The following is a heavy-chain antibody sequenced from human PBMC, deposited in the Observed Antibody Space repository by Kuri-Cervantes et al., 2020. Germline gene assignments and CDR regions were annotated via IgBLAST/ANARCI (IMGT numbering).Heavy chain of an antibody. CDR2: MNPNSGNT. J-gene: IGHJ4*02. Sequence: ASVKVSCKASGYTFTSYDINWVRQATGQGLEWMGWMNPNSGNTGYAQNLQGRATMTTDTSTNTAYMELRSLRSDDTAVYYCAREPWDQALSSNDYWGQGTLVTVSS. CDR1: GYTFTSYD. V-gene: IGHV1-8*01. CDR3: AREPWDQALSSNDY. D-gene: IGHD1-26*01.